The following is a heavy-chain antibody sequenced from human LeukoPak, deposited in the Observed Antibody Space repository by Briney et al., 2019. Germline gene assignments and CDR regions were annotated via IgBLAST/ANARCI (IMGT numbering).Heavy chain of an antibody. J-gene: IGHJ4*02. CDR1: GFTFSSYW. CDR3: ARGIGLDFDY. V-gene: IGHV3-74*01. Sequence: GGSLRLSCAASGFTFSSYWMHWVRQAPGKGLVWVSRISSDGSSTSYADSVKGRFTISRDNAKNTLYLQMNSLRAEDTAVYYCARGIGLDFDYWGQGTLVTVSS. CDR2: ISSDGSST. D-gene: IGHD2-15*01.